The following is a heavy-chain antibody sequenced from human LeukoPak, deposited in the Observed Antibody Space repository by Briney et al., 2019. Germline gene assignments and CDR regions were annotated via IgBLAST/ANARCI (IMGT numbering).Heavy chain of an antibody. D-gene: IGHD3-22*01. CDR1: GYSISSGYY. V-gene: IGHV4-38-2*02. CDR3: ARHECYDSRGSHYYSYYYMDV. CDR2: IYHSGST. J-gene: IGHJ6*03. Sequence: SETLSLTCTVSGYSISSGYYWGWIRQSPGKGLQWIGSIYHSGSTYYNSSLKSRVTISVDTSKNQFSLKLSSVTAADTAVYYCARHECYDSRGSHYYSYYYMDVWGKGTTVTVSS.